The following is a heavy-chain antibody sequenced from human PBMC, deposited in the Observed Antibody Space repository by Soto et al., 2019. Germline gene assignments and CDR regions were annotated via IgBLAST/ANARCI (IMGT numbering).Heavy chain of an antibody. CDR1: GGSISSSSYY. V-gene: IGHV4-39*01. CDR2: IYYSGST. CDR3: ARHGNWGSRLLDY. D-gene: IGHD3-16*01. Sequence: SETLSLTCTVSGGSISSSSYYWGWIRQPPGKGLEWIGSIYYSGSTDYSPSLKSRATISVDTSKNQFSLKLSSVTAADTAVYYCARHGNWGSRLLDYWGQGTLVTVSS. J-gene: IGHJ4*02.